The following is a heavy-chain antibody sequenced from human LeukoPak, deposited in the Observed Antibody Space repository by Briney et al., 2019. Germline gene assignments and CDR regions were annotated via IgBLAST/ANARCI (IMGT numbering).Heavy chain of an antibody. Sequence: GESLKISCKGSGYSFTSYWIGWVRQMPGKGLEWMGIIYPGDSDTRYSPSFQGQVTISADKSISTAYLQWSSLKASDTAIYYCARAYYDYVWGSYRHLDYWGQGTLVTVSS. CDR2: IYPGDSDT. CDR3: ARAYYDYVWGSYRHLDY. V-gene: IGHV5-51*01. CDR1: GYSFTSYW. J-gene: IGHJ4*02. D-gene: IGHD3-16*02.